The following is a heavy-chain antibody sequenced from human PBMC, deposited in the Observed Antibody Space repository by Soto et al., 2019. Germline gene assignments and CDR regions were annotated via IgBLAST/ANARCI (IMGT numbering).Heavy chain of an antibody. Sequence: QLQLQESGPGLVKPSETLSLTCTVSGGSISSGSFYWGWIRQPPGKGLEWIGSFYFRGSTYYNPSLQSRVTISVDMSKTQFSLKLTSVTASDPAVYYCARQRRRNSYGSSLGDNWFDPWGQGTLVTVSS. CDR2: FYFRGST. J-gene: IGHJ5*02. CDR3: ARQRRRNSYGSSLGDNWFDP. CDR1: GGSISSGSFY. V-gene: IGHV4-39*01. D-gene: IGHD5-18*01.